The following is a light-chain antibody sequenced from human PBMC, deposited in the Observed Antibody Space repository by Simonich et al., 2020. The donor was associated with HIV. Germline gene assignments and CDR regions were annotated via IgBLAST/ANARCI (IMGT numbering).Light chain of an antibody. V-gene: IGKV1-33*01. Sequence: DIQMTQSPSSLPASVGDRVTITCQASQDITNYLNWYPQKPGKAPKLLIYGASNLETGVPSRFNGTGCGTDFTFTINSLQPEDIATYYCQQYDNLPWTFGRGTKVEIK. J-gene: IGKJ1*01. CDR1: QDITNY. CDR2: GAS. CDR3: QQYDNLPWT.